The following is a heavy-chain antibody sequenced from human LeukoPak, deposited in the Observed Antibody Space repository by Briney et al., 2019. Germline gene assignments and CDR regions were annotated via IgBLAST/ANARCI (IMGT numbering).Heavy chain of an antibody. J-gene: IGHJ3*02. CDR1: GGSISSGGYY. Sequence: SETLSLTCTVSGGSISSGGYYWSWIRQHPGEGLEWIGYIYYSGITYYNPSLKSRVTISVDTSKNQFSLKLSSVTAADTAVYYCASSGLGYCSSTSCSGDAFDIWGQGTTVTVSS. CDR3: ASSGLGYCSSTSCSGDAFDI. D-gene: IGHD2-2*01. V-gene: IGHV4-31*03. CDR2: IYYSGIT.